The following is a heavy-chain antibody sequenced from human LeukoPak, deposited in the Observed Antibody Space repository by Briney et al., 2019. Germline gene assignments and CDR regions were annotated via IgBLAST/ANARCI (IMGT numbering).Heavy chain of an antibody. D-gene: IGHD5-18*01. CDR3: ASKRGYSCGLDY. J-gene: IGHJ4*02. CDR2: IIPIFGTA. Sequence: SVKVSCKASGYSVISYAISWVRQAPGQGLEWMGGIIPIFGTANYAQKFQGRVTITADESTSTGYMELSSLRSEDTAVYYCASKRGYSCGLDYWGQGTLVTVSS. V-gene: IGHV1-69*13. CDR1: GYSVISYA.